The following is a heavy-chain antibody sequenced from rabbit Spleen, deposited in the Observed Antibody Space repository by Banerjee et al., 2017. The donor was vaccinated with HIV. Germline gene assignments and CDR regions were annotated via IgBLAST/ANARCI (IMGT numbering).Heavy chain of an antibody. D-gene: IGHD8-1*01. CDR2: IELGSSGFT. J-gene: IGHJ6*01. V-gene: IGHV1S45*01. CDR1: GFSFSNNYY. Sequence: QEQLVESGGGLVQPEGSLTLTCTASGFSFSNNYYMCWVRQAPGKGLEWIACIELGSSGFTYFASWAKGRFTISKTSSTTVTLHMTSLTAADTATYFCARDTGSSFSSYGMDLWGQGTLVTVS. CDR3: ARDTGSSFSSYGMDL.